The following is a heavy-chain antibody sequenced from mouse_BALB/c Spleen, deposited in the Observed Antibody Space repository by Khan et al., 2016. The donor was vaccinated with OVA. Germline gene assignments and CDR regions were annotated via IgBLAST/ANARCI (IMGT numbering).Heavy chain of an antibody. D-gene: IGHD2-14*01. CDR2: INTSNGYT. CDR3: DRDGSYYRSDGWFAY. Sequence: QVQLKQSGAELARPGASVKMSCKTSGYTFTSYTIHWVKLSPGQGLEWIGYINTSNGYTNYNQKFKDKATLTADKSSTTLYMQLTSLTSDDSAIYNGDRDGSYYRSDGWFAYWGQGTLVTVSA. V-gene: IGHV1-4*01. J-gene: IGHJ3*01. CDR1: GYTFTSYT.